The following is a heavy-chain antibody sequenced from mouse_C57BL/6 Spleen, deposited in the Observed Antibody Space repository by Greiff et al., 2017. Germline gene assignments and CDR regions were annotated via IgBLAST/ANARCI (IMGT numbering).Heavy chain of an antibody. J-gene: IGHJ4*01. CDR1: GFTFTDYY. Sequence: VESGGGLVQPGGSLSLSCAASGFTFTDYYMSWVRQPPGKALEWLGFIRNKANGYTTEYSASVKGRFTISRDNSQSILYLQMNALRAEDSATYYCARYNYGNYAMDYWGQGTSVTVSS. V-gene: IGHV7-3*01. CDR3: ARYNYGNYAMDY. CDR2: IRNKANGYTT. D-gene: IGHD2-1*01.